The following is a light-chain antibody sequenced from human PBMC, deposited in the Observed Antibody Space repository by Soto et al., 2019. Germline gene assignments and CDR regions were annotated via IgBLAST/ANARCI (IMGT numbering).Light chain of an antibody. CDR3: QVWDTTSDRVI. CDR2: YDS. CDR1: NIETKS. Sequence: SYELTQPPSVSVAPGKTASISCGGDNIETKSVHWYQQKPGQAPVVVVYYDSDRPSGIPERFSGSNSANTATLTISRVEAGDEADYFCQVWDTTSDRVIFGEGTKVTVL. J-gene: IGLJ2*01. V-gene: IGLV3-21*04.